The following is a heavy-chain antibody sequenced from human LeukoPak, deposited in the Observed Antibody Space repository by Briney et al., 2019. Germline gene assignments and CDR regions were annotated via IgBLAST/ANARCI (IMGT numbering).Heavy chain of an antibody. CDR3: ARPAGIAVAGDAFDI. J-gene: IGHJ3*02. Sequence: GASVKVSCKASGYTFTGYYMHWVRQAPGQGLEWMGWINPNSGGTNYAQKSQGWVTMTRDTSISTAYMELSRLRSDDTAVYYCARPAGIAVAGDAFDIWGQGTMVTVSS. CDR1: GYTFTGYY. CDR2: INPNSGGT. V-gene: IGHV1-2*04. D-gene: IGHD6-19*01.